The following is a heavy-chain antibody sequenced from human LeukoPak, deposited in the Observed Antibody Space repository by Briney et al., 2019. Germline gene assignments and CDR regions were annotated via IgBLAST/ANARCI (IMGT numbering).Heavy chain of an antibody. D-gene: IGHD3-10*01. CDR1: GYTFTGYY. CDR3: ARDRITMVRGVIQNFDY. CDR2: INPNSGGT. J-gene: IGHJ4*02. V-gene: IGHV1-2*02. Sequence: ASVKVSCKASGYTFTGYYMHWVRQAPRQGLEWMGWINPNSGGTNYAQKFQGRVTMTRDTSISTAYMELSRLRSDDTAVYYCARDRITMVRGVIQNFDYWGQGTLVTVSS.